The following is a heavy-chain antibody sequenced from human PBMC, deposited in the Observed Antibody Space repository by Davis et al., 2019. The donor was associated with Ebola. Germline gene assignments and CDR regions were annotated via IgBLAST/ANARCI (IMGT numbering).Heavy chain of an antibody. D-gene: IGHD2-21*01. CDR2: ISYDGSNK. CDR1: GFTFSSYG. Sequence: GESLKISCAASGFTFSSYGMHWVRQAPGKGLEWVAVISYDGSNKYYADSVKGRFTISRDNSKNTLYLQMNSLRAEDTAVYYCAKGPLLIPRWFDPWGQGTLVTVSS. CDR3: AKGPLLIPRWFDP. J-gene: IGHJ5*02. V-gene: IGHV3-30*18.